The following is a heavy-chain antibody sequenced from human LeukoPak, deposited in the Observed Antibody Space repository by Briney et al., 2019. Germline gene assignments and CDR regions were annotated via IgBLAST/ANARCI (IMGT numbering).Heavy chain of an antibody. D-gene: IGHD5-24*01. V-gene: IGHV5-51*01. J-gene: IGHJ4*02. CDR1: GCNFTNYW. Sequence: GESLKISCKGSGCNFTNYWIGWVRQMPGKGLEWMGVIWPADSDTKYSPSFQGQVTISADKSISTTYLQWNSLKASDSSMYYCARHGRYCRDDNCYPEFDYWGQGTLVTVSS. CDR3: ARHGRYCRDDNCYPEFDY. CDR2: IWPADSDT.